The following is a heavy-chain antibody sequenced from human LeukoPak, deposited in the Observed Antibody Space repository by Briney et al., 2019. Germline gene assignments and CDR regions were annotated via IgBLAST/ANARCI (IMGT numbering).Heavy chain of an antibody. Sequence: SETLSLTCTVSGVSITGYYWSWIRQPPGRGLEWIGYVHFSGTTSFNPSLKSRVTISVDTSKNQFSLRLSSVTAADTAVYYCAREQYLAYDVFGFWGQGTMVTVSS. J-gene: IGHJ3*01. CDR1: GVSITGYY. CDR3: AREQYLAYDVFGF. CDR2: VHFSGTT. V-gene: IGHV4-59*01. D-gene: IGHD4-11*01.